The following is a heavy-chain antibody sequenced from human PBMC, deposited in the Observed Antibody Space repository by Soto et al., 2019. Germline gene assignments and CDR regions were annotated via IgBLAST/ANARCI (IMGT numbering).Heavy chain of an antibody. CDR2: IYHSGST. V-gene: IGHV4-30-2*01. Sequence: QLQLQESGSGLVKPSQTLSLTCAVSGGSISSGGYSWSWIRQPPGKGLEWIGYIYHSGSTYYNPTRXSXFTLSVARSKNQFSLKLSSVTAADTAVYYCARVPDRWGQGTLVTVSS. CDR1: GGSISSGGYS. J-gene: IGHJ5*02. D-gene: IGHD2-2*01. CDR3: ARVPDR.